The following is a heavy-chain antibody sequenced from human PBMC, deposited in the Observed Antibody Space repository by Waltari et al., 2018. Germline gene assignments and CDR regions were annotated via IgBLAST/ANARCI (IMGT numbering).Heavy chain of an antibody. D-gene: IGHD5-18*01. J-gene: IGHJ1*01. Sequence: QVQLVQSGAEVKKPGSSVKVSCKASGGTFSSYAISWVRQAPGQGLEWMGGIIPILGIAKDAQKLQGRVTITADESTSTAYMELSSLRSEDTAVYYCARSSGGLQLGYFQHWGQGTLVTVSS. CDR2: IIPILGIA. CDR1: GGTFSSYA. CDR3: ARSSGGLQLGYFQH. V-gene: IGHV1-69*04.